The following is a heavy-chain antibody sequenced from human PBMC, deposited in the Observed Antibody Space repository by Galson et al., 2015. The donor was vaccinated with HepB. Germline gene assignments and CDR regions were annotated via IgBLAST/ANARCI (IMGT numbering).Heavy chain of an antibody. J-gene: IGHJ4*02. CDR2: ISAYNGNT. CDR1: GYTFTSYG. D-gene: IGHD3-3*01. Sequence: SVKVSCKASGYTFTSYGISWVRQAPGQGLEWMGWISAYNGNTNYAQKLQGRVTMTTDTSTSTAYMELRSLRSDDTAVYYCARGDITIFGVVIWPSDYWGQGTLVTVSS. CDR3: ARGDITIFGVVIWPSDY. V-gene: IGHV1-18*01.